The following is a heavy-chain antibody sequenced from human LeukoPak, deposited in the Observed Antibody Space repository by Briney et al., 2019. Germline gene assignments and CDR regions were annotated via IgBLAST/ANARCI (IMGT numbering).Heavy chain of an antibody. D-gene: IGHD3-9*01. J-gene: IGHJ4*02. CDR3: ARATTYDILTGFSDY. CDR1: GFTFSSYS. CDR2: ISSSSSYI. Sequence: GGSLKLSCKASGFTFSSYSMNWVRQAPGQGLEWVSSISSSSSYIYYADSVKGRFTISRDNAKKSLYLQMNSLRAEDTAVHYCARATTYDILTGFSDYWGQGTLVTVSS. V-gene: IGHV3-21*01.